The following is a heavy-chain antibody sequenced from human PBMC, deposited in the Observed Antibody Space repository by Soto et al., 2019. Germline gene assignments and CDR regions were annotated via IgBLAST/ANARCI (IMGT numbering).Heavy chain of an antibody. D-gene: IGHD2-15*01. CDR2: IKQDGSEK. J-gene: IGHJ4*02. V-gene: IGHV3-7*01. CDR3: ATSRTPFDY. Sequence: GGSLRLSCAASGFIFSSYWMSWVRQAPGKGLEWVANIKQDGSEKYYVDAVKGRFTISRNNAKDSLYLQMNSLRAEDTAVYYCATSRTPFDYWGQGVLVTVSS. CDR1: GFIFSSYW.